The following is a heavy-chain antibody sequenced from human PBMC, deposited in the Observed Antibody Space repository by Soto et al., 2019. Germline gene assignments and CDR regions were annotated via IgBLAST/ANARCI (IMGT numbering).Heavy chain of an antibody. CDR1: GGSFSGYY. D-gene: IGHD5-12*01. J-gene: IGHJ4*02. CDR2: INHSGST. Sequence: SETLSLTCAVYGGSFSGYYWSWIRQPPGKGLGWIGEINHSGSTNYNPSLKSRVTISVDTSKNQFSLKLSSVTAADTAVYYCAKDREIVDIVATIGYWGQGTLVTVSS. CDR3: AKDREIVDIVATIGY. V-gene: IGHV4-34*01.